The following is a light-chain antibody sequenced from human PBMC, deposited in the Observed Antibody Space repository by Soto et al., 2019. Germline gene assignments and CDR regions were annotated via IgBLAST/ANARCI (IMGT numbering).Light chain of an antibody. CDR1: QSVSSY. J-gene: IGKJ2*01. V-gene: IGKV3-11*01. CDR2: DSS. Sequence: EIVLTQSPATLSLSPGERATLSCTASQSVSSYLAWYQHKPGQAPRLLIYDSSKRATGIPVRFSGSGSGTDFTLTISSLEPEDVAVYYCQQHSEWYTFDQGTRLEIK. CDR3: QQHSEWYT.